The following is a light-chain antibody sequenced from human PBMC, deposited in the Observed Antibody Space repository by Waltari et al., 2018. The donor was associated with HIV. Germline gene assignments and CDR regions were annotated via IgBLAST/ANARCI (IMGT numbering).Light chain of an antibody. J-gene: IGKJ2*01. CDR1: QNIDNW. V-gene: IGKV1-5*03. Sequence: DIQMTQSPSTLSASVGDIVTITCRASQNIDNWLAWYQQKPGKAPKLLISKASDLESGVPSRSSGSGFGTEFTLTISSLQPDDFATYYCQQYTIYSYTFGQGTKLEI. CDR2: KAS. CDR3: QQYTIYSYT.